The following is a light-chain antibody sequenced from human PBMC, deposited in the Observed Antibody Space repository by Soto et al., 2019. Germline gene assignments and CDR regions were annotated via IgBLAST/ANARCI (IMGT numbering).Light chain of an antibody. CDR2: GAS. Sequence: EIVLTQSPGTLSLSPGERATLSCRASQSVSSSYLAWYQQKPGQAPRLLIYGASSRATGIPDRFSGSGSGTDLTLTISRLEPEDFAVYYCQQYGSSPPWTFGLGTKVEIK. CDR3: QQYGSSPPWT. J-gene: IGKJ1*01. V-gene: IGKV3-20*01. CDR1: QSVSSSY.